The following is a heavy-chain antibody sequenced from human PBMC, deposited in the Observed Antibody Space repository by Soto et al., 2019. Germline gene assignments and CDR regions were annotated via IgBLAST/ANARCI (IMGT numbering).Heavy chain of an antibody. D-gene: IGHD2-21*02. J-gene: IGHJ5*01. CDR2: IRSKTNDYAT. CDR1: GFTFSDSA. CDR3: TRPDSASYGGGDCYLYSWFDS. Sequence: EVQLVESGGGLVQPGGSLKLSCAAFGFTFSDSAMHWVRQASGKGLEWVGRIRSKTNDYATRYAASVKGRFTISRDDSKNTAYLQMNNVRAEDTAVYYCTRPDSASYGGGDCYLYSWFDSWGQGALVTVSS. V-gene: IGHV3-73*02.